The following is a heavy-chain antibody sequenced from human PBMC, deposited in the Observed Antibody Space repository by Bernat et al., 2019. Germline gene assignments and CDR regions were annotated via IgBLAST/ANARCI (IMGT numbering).Heavy chain of an antibody. J-gene: IGHJ3*02. CDR1: GYTFTDYY. CDR3: HPGDAFDI. V-gene: IGHV1-69-2*01. CDR2: VDPEDGET. Sequence: EVQLVQSGAEVKKPGATLKISCKVSGYTFTDYYMHWVQQATGKGLEWMGLVDPEDGETIYAEKFQSRVTITADTSTATAYMELSSLRSEVTDVYYCHPGDAFDIWGQGTMVTVSS.